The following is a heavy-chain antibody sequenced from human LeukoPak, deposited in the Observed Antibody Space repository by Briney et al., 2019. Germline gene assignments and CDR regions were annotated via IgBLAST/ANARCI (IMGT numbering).Heavy chain of an antibody. Sequence: ASVKVFCKASGYTFTSYGISWVRQAPGQGLEWMGWISAYNGNTNYAQKLQGRVTMTTDTSTSTAYMELRSLRSDDTAVYYCARLRHYYGSGSYYIDYWGQGTLVTVSS. CDR1: GYTFTSYG. CDR2: ISAYNGNT. CDR3: ARLRHYYGSGSYYIDY. J-gene: IGHJ4*02. D-gene: IGHD3-10*01. V-gene: IGHV1-18*01.